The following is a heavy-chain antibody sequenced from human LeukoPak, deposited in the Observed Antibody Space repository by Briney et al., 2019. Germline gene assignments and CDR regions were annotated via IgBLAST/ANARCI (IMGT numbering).Heavy chain of an antibody. Sequence: KPSETLSLTCTVSGGSISSYYWSWIRQPPGKGLEWIGYIYYSGSTKYNPSLKSRVTISVDTSKNQFSLKLSSVTAADTAVYFCARHRRAYGMDVWGQGTTVAVSS. CDR2: IYYSGST. V-gene: IGHV4-59*08. CDR3: ARHRRAYGMDV. J-gene: IGHJ6*02. CDR1: GGSISSYY.